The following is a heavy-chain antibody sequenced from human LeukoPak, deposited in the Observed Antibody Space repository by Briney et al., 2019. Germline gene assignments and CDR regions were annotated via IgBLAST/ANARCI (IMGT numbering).Heavy chain of an antibody. CDR3: ARAGVYGDYSSSFDY. V-gene: IGHV1-2*02. J-gene: IGHJ4*02. CDR2: INPNSGGT. D-gene: IGHD4-17*01. CDR1: GYTFTGYY. Sequence: ASVKVSCKASGYTFTGYYMHWMRQAPGQGLEWMGWINPNSGGTNYAQKFQGRVTMTRDTSISTAYMELSRLRSDDTAVYYCARAGVYGDYSSSFDYWGQGTLVTVSS.